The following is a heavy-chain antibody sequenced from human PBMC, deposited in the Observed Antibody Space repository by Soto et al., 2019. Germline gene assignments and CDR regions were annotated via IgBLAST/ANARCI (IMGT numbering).Heavy chain of an antibody. D-gene: IGHD6-13*01. J-gene: IGHJ4*02. Sequence: QVQLVESGGGVVKPGRSLRLSCAATGFSFSTHAMYWVRQAPGKGLEWVAVITFDGGIKYYADAVKGRFTISRDNSKNTWFLQTNSLRPEDTAVYCCVREHGWTTRPGTGYFHYWGQGALVTVSS. CDR3: VREHGWTTRPGTGYFHY. CDR1: GFSFSTHA. V-gene: IGHV3-30*03. CDR2: ITFDGGIK.